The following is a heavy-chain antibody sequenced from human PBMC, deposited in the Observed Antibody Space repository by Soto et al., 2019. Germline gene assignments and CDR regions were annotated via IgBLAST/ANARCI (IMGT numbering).Heavy chain of an antibody. CDR1: GFTFSSYA. V-gene: IGHV3-23*01. Sequence: GSLRLSCAASGFTFSSYAMNWVRQAPGKGLEWVSAISGSGGSTYYADSVKGRFTISRDNSKNTLYLQMNSLRAEDTAVYYCVSYVEYSSSWLFDYWGQGTLVTVSS. D-gene: IGHD6-13*01. CDR3: VSYVEYSSSWLFDY. J-gene: IGHJ4*02. CDR2: ISGSGGST.